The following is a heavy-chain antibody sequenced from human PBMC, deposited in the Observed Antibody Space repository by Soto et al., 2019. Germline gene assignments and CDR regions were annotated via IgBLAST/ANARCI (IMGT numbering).Heavy chain of an antibody. D-gene: IGHD2-2*03. Sequence: QVQLLQSGAEVKTPGSSVNVSCKSSRGSLSSYGLSWVRQAPGQGLEWMGRIIPVFGTTAYAENLQGRLTFTAYESWSNVYMELSNLKSEDTLIYCCSRDYGLYLKPTVDGSHYHGMDVGGQGTTVTVSS. CDR3: SRDYGLYLKPTVDGSHYHGMDV. CDR2: IIPVFGTT. V-gene: IGHV1-69*15. CDR1: RGSLSSYG. J-gene: IGHJ6*02.